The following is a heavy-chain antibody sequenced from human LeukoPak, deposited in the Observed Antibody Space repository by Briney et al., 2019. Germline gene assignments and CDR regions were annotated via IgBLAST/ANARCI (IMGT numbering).Heavy chain of an antibody. CDR3: ARDHNYAFDN. J-gene: IGHJ4*02. V-gene: IGHV3-48*04. CDR2: IGISSGNT. CDR1: GFPFNDYS. D-gene: IGHD1-1*01. Sequence: PGGSLRLSCAASGFPFNDYSMNRVRQAPGKGLEWISYIGISSGNTKYADSVKGRFTISGDNAKNSLYLQMNNLRVEDTAVYYCARDHNYAFDNWGQGTLVTVSS.